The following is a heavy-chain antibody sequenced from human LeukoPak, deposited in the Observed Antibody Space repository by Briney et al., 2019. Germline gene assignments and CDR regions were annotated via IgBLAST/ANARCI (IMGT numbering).Heavy chain of an antibody. Sequence: ASVKVSCKVSGYTLTELSMHWVRQAPGKGLEWMGGFDPEDGETIYAQKFQGRVTMTEDTSTDTAYMELSSLRSEDTAVYYCARGSVRRSGYRIYYYYYYGMDVWGQGTTVTVSS. CDR1: GYTLTELS. CDR2: FDPEDGET. CDR3: ARGSVRRSGYRIYYYYYYGMDV. V-gene: IGHV1-24*01. D-gene: IGHD3-22*01. J-gene: IGHJ6*02.